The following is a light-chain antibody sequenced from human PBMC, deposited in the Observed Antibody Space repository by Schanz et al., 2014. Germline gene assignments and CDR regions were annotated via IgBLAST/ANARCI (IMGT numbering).Light chain of an antibody. CDR1: QGIGSN. CDR2: GAS. J-gene: IGKJ4*01. Sequence: VMTQSPATLYVSPGERATLFCRASQGIGSNLAWYRQKPGPAPSLLIYGASTRATGIPARFSGGGSGTDFTLTISSLQSEDLAVYFCQQRSNWPPLTFGGGTMLEIK. V-gene: IGKV3D-15*01. CDR3: QQRSNWPPLT.